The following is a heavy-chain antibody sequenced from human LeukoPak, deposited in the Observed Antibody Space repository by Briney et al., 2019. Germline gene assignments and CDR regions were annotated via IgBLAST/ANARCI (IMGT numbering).Heavy chain of an antibody. D-gene: IGHD2-15*01. CDR2: MNPNSGNT. Sequence: ASVKVSCKASGYTFTSYDINWVRQATGQGLEWMGWMNPNSGNTGYAQKFQGRVTMTRNTSISTAYMELSSLRSEDTAVYYCATDCSGGSYYSGVNAFDIWGQGTMVTVSS. CDR1: GYTFTSYD. CDR3: ATDCSGGSYYSGVNAFDI. J-gene: IGHJ3*02. V-gene: IGHV1-8*01.